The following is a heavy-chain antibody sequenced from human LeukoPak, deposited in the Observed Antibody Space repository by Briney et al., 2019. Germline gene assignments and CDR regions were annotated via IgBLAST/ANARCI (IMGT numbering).Heavy chain of an antibody. D-gene: IGHD6-19*01. CDR3: ARADSSGRGAFDI. CDR1: GGSISSYY. V-gene: IGHV4-59*08. Sequence: SETLSLTCTVSGGSISSYYWSWIRQPPGKGLEWIGYIYYSGSTNYNPSLKSRVTISVDTSKNQFSLKLSSVTAADTAVYYCARADSSGRGAFDIWGQGTMVTVSS. J-gene: IGHJ3*02. CDR2: IYYSGST.